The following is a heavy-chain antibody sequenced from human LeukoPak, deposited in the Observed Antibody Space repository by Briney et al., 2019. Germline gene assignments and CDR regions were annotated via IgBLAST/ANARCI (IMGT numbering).Heavy chain of an antibody. CDR2: ISGSGGST. Sequence: GGSLRLSCAASGFTFSSYAMSWVRQAPGKGLEWVSAISGSGGSTYYADSLGGRFTISRDNSKDMLYLQMNSLKVEDTATYYCGKEGGAWGQGTKVTVSS. V-gene: IGHV3-23*01. CDR3: GKEGGA. D-gene: IGHD3-16*01. J-gene: IGHJ5*02. CDR1: GFTFSSYA.